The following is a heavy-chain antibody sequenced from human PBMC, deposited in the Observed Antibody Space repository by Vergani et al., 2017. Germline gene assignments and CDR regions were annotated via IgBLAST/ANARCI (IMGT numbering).Heavy chain of an antibody. D-gene: IGHD2-2*01. Sequence: QVQLVQSGAEVKKPGSSVKVSCKASGGTFSSYAISWVRQAPGQWLEWMGGIIPIFGTANYAQKFQGRVTITADESTCTAYMELSSLRSEDTAVYYCAVDRAIVVVPAADGPVAFDIWGQGTMVTVSS. J-gene: IGHJ3*02. CDR3: AVDRAIVVVPAADGPVAFDI. V-gene: IGHV1-69*01. CDR1: GGTFSSYA. CDR2: IIPIFGTA.